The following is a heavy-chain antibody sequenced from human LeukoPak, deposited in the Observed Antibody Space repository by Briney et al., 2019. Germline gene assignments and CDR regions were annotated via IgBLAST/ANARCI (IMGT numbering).Heavy chain of an antibody. Sequence: SETLSLTCTVSGGSISGSSYYWGWIRQPPGKGLEWIGSIYYSGSTYYNPSLKSRVTISVDTSKNQFSLKLSSVTAADTAVYYCARHGGLPYHKKSFDYWGQGTLVTVSS. V-gene: IGHV4-39*01. CDR1: GGSISGSSYY. J-gene: IGHJ4*02. D-gene: IGHD3-16*01. CDR3: ARHGGLPYHKKSFDY. CDR2: IYYSGST.